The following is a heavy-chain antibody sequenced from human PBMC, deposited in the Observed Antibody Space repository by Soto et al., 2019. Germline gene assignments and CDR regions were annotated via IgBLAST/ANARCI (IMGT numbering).Heavy chain of an antibody. J-gene: IGHJ6*03. CDR3: AKGDCSSTSCYDYYYYYMDV. CDR2: ISGSGGST. V-gene: IGHV3-23*01. D-gene: IGHD2-2*01. Sequence: PGGSLRLSCAASGFTFSSYAMSWVRQAPGKGLEWVSAISGSGGSTYYADSVKGRFTISRDNSKNTLYLQMNSLRAEDTAVYYCAKGDCSSTSCYDYYYYYMDVWGKGTTVTVSS. CDR1: GFTFSSYA.